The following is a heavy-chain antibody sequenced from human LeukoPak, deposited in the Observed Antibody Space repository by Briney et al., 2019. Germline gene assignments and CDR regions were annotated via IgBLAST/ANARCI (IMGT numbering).Heavy chain of an antibody. J-gene: IGHJ4*02. CDR3: ASLIAAAGTLSDY. Sequence: SETLSLTRTVSGGSISSHYWSWIRPPPGKGLEWIGYIYYSGSTNYNPSLKSRVTISVDTSKNQFSLKLSSVTAADTAVYYCASLIAAAGTLSDYWGQGTLVTVSS. CDR2: IYYSGST. V-gene: IGHV4-59*11. D-gene: IGHD6-13*01. CDR1: GGSISSHY.